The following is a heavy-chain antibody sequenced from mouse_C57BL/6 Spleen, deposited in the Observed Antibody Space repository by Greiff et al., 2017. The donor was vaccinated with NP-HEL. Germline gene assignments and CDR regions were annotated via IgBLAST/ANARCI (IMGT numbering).Heavy chain of an antibody. CDR1: GYAFTNYL. V-gene: IGHV1-54*01. Sequence: VQLQQSGAELVRPGTSVKVSCKASGYAFTNYLIEWVKQRPGPGLEWIGVINPGSGGTNYNEKFKGKATLTADKSSSTAYMQLSSLTSEDSAVYFCAREDGNLFAYWGQGTLVTVSA. CDR2: INPGSGGT. D-gene: IGHD2-1*01. CDR3: AREDGNLFAY. J-gene: IGHJ3*01.